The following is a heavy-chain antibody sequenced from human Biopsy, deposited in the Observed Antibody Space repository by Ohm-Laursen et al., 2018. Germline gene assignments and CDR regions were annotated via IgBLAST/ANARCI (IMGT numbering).Heavy chain of an antibody. CDR1: GFTFPSFT. J-gene: IGHJ4*02. CDR2: ISGSGGNA. Sequence: SLRLSCAASGFTFPSFTMSWVRQAPGKGLQWASGISGSGGNAYYADSARGRFNISRDNSKSRLYLQMTGLRAEDSALYYCAKDPDFWRGGEGDFWGRGTLVTVSS. D-gene: IGHD3-3*01. CDR3: AKDPDFWRGGEGDF. V-gene: IGHV3-23*01.